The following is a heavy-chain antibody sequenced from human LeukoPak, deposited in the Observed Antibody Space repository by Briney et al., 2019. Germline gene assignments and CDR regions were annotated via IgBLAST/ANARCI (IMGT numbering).Heavy chain of an antibody. CDR3: SRPRGYYPDAFDI. J-gene: IGHJ3*02. CDR1: GFAFSSYA. CDR2: ISYDGNTK. V-gene: IGHV3-30-3*01. Sequence: GGSLRLSCAASGFAFSSYAMHWLRQAPGKGLEWVAVISYDGNTKYYADSVKGRFTISRDNSRNTLYLQMNSLRAEDTAVYYCSRPRGYYPDAFDIWGQGTMVTVSS. D-gene: IGHD1-26*01.